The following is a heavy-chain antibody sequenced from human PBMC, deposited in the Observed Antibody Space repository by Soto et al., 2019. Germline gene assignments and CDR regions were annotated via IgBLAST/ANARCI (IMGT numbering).Heavy chain of an antibody. J-gene: IGHJ4*02. CDR3: AKNKGIVGATPHY. CDR1: GFTFSSYG. Sequence: QVQLVESGGGVVQPGRSLRLSCAASGFTFSSYGMHWVRQAPGKGLEWVAVISYDGSNKYYADSVKGRFTISRDNSKNPLYLQMNRPRAEDQAVYYCAKNKGIVGATPHYWGQGTLVTVSS. CDR2: ISYDGSNK. D-gene: IGHD1-26*01. V-gene: IGHV3-30*18.